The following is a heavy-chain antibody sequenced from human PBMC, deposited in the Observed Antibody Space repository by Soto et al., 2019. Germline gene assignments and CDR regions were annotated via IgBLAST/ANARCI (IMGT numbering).Heavy chain of an antibody. CDR1: GLTFSSYA. Sequence: GSLRLPYAASGLTFSSYAMSWVRQAPGKGLEWVSGISDSGGSIYYADSVKGRFTISRDNSKSTLYLQMSSLRAEDTAVYYCADTISGISYFGLDVWGQGTTVTVSS. D-gene: IGHD3-9*01. CDR2: ISDSGGSI. CDR3: ADTISGISYFGLDV. J-gene: IGHJ6*02. V-gene: IGHV3-23*01.